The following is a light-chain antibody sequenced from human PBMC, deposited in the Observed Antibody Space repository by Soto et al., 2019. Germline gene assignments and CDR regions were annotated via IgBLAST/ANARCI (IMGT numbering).Light chain of an antibody. V-gene: IGKV1-39*01. CDR3: QQSYSNLYT. Sequence: DIQMTQSPSSLFASVGDRVTITCRASQNIVKYLNWYQQTPGQAPKLLIYGASRLESGVPSRFSGLGSGTFFTLTISSLQPEDFAIYYCQQSYSNLYTFGQGTRLEI. CDR2: GAS. J-gene: IGKJ2*01. CDR1: QNIVKY.